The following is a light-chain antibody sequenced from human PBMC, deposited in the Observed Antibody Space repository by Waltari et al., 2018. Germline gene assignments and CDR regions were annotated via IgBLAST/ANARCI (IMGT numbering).Light chain of an antibody. J-gene: IGKJ1*01. CDR1: QSGGRS. V-gene: IGKV3-20*01. CDR3: QMYVRLPAT. Sequence: EIVLTQSPGPLSLSPGARATLSCRASQSGGRSLCWYQHKHGQDPRLLIYDASTGATGIPDRFSGGGSGTDFSLTISRLEPEDFAVYYCQMYVRLPATFGQGTKVEI. CDR2: DAS.